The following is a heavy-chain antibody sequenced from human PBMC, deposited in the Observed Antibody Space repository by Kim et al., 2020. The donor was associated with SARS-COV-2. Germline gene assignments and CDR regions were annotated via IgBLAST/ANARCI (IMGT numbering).Heavy chain of an antibody. V-gene: IGHV3-30*04. Sequence: GGSLRLSCAASGFTFSGYAIHWVRQAPGKGLEWVAVISYDGRNEYQADSVKGRFTISRDNSKNTLYLQMNSLRAEDTAVYYCARGIAGFDYWGQGTLVTVSS. CDR2: ISYDGRNE. D-gene: IGHD6-13*01. CDR1: GFTFSGYA. CDR3: ARGIAGFDY. J-gene: IGHJ4*02.